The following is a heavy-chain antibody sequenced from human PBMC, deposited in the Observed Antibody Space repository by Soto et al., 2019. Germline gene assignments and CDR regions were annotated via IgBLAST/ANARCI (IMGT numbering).Heavy chain of an antibody. J-gene: IGHJ4*02. Sequence: SETLSLTCSVSGSSITYSPWSWIRQPPGKGLEWIGFMYNSGSTHYNPSLKSRVTISLDTSKNQFSLNLRAVTAADTAVYYCASMGYHYGSGSYPLDYWGQGTLFTVSS. CDR1: GSSITYSP. CDR2: MYNSGST. V-gene: IGHV4-59*08. D-gene: IGHD3-10*01. CDR3: ASMGYHYGSGSYPLDY.